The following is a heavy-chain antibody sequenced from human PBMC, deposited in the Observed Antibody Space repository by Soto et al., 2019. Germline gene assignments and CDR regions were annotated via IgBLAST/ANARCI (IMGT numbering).Heavy chain of an antibody. CDR1: GYTFTGYY. V-gene: IGHV1-46*01. J-gene: IGHJ6*02. CDR2: INPSGGST. CDR3: ARDRSGQQLAAAFSPPVGMDV. Sequence: ASVKVSCKASGYTFTGYYMHWVRQAPGQGLEWMGWINPSGGSTSYAQKFQGRVTMTRDTSTSTVYMELSSLRSEDTAVYYCARDRSGQQLAAAFSPPVGMDVWGQGTTVTVSS. D-gene: IGHD6-13*01.